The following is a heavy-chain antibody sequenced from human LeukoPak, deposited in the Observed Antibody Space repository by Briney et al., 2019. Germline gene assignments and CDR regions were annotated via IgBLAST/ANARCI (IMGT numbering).Heavy chain of an antibody. CDR2: IGTAGDT. D-gene: IGHD3-3*01. CDR1: GFTFSSYD. J-gene: IGHJ6*02. Sequence: GGSLRLSCAASGFTFSSYDMHWVRQATGKGLEWVSAIGTAGDTYYPGSVKGRFTISRENAKNSLYPQMNSLRAGDTAVYYCARTLRFFGLNYYGMDVWGQGTTVTVSS. V-gene: IGHV3-13*01. CDR3: ARTLRFFGLNYYGMDV.